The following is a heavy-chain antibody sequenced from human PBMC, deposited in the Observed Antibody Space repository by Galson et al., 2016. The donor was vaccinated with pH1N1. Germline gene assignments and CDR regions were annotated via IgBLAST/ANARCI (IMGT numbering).Heavy chain of an antibody. J-gene: IGHJ4*02. CDR2: VYWDDDK. Sequence: PALVKPTQTLTLTCIFSGFSITNRGEAVGWIRQPPGKALEWLALVYWDDDKFYSRSLQSRLTITKDTSKNQVALRMTNMDPVDKGTYYCAHLYYYDTSGFYRYFDYWGQGILVTVSS. CDR3: AHLYYYDTSGFYRYFDY. CDR1: GFSITNRGEA. D-gene: IGHD3-22*01. V-gene: IGHV2-5*02.